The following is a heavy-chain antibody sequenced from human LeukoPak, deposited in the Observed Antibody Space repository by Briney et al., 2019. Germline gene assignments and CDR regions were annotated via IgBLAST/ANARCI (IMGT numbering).Heavy chain of an antibody. D-gene: IGHD3-9*01. J-gene: IGHJ6*02. CDR3: AREKFRNYDILTGYYGNYYYYGMDV. V-gene: IGHV4-59*01. CDR1: GASISVSS. CDR2: VHYSGRT. Sequence: PSETLSLTCTVSGASISVSSWSWIRQPPGKGMEWIGYVHYSGRTNYSPSLKSRVTILMDTSKNQFSLHLTSVTAADTAVYYCAREKFRNYDILTGYYGNYYYYGMDVWGQGTTVTVSS.